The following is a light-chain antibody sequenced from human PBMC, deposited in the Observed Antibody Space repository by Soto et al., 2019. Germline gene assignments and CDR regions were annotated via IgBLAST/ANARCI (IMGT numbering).Light chain of an antibody. CDR1: SSDVGSYNL. J-gene: IGLJ2*01. CDR2: EAT. V-gene: IGLV2-23*01. Sequence: QSALTQPASVSGSPEQSITISCTGTSSDVGSYNLVSWYQQHPGKAPKVMIYEATKRPSGVSNRFSGSKSGNTASLTISGLPAEDEAEYYCCAYAGSGNVVFGGGTKVTVL. CDR3: CAYAGSGNVV.